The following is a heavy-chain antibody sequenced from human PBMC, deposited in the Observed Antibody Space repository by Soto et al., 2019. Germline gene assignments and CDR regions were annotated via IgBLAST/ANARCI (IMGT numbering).Heavy chain of an antibody. CDR3: WFLGNIVYTRADV. V-gene: IGHV3-48*04. J-gene: IGHJ6*04. CDR1: GFTFSSYS. D-gene: IGHD2-2*02. CDR2: ISSSGSTI. Sequence: HPVGSLRLSCAASGFTFSSYSMNWVRQAPGKGLEWVSYISSSGSTIYYADSVKGRFTISRDNAKNSLYLQMNSLRAEDTAVYYCWFLGNIVYTRADVWGKGTTVTVSS.